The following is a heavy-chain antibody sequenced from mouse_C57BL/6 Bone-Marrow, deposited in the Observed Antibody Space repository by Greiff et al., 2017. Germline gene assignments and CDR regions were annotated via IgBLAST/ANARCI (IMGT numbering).Heavy chain of an antibody. Sequence: EVKVVESGGGLVQPGGSLKLSCAASGFTFSDYGMAWVRQAPRKGPEWVAFISNLAYSIYYADTVTGRFTISRENAKNTLYLEMSSLRSEDTAMYYCARQGGDSLLGFAYCGQGTLVTVSA. CDR2: ISNLAYSI. J-gene: IGHJ3*01. CDR1: GFTFSDYG. V-gene: IGHV5-15*01. D-gene: IGHD2-13*01. CDR3: ARQGGDSLLGFAY.